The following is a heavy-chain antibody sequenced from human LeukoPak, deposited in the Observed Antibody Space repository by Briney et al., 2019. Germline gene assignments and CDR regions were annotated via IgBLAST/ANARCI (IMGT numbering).Heavy chain of an antibody. V-gene: IGHV3-53*01. CDR2: IYSGGST. CDR1: GFTVSSNY. Sequence: GGSLRLSCAASGFTVSSNYMSWVRQAPGKGLEWVSVIYSGGSTYYADSAKGRFTISRDNSKSTLYIQMNSLRAEDTAVYYCARAKPKNMVRGLIMRRESRYYFDYWGQGTLVTVSS. CDR3: ARAKPKNMVRGLIMRRESRYYFDY. D-gene: IGHD3-10*01. J-gene: IGHJ4*02.